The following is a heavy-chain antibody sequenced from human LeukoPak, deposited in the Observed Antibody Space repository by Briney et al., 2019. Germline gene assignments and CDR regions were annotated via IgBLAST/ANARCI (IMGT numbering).Heavy chain of an antibody. Sequence: SETLSLTCTVSGGSISSYYWSWIRQPPGKGLEWIGYIYYSGSTNYNPSLKSRVTISVDTSKNQFSLKLSSVTAADTAVYYCARAGPFGNWFDPWGQGTLVTVSS. CDR1: GGSISSYY. J-gene: IGHJ5*02. D-gene: IGHD3-10*01. CDR3: ARAGPFGNWFDP. V-gene: IGHV4-59*01. CDR2: IYYSGST.